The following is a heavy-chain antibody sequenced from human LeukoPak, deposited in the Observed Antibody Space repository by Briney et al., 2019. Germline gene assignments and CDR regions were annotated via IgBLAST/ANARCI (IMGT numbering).Heavy chain of an antibody. J-gene: IGHJ4*02. CDR3: AKGLDDFWSGPLDY. D-gene: IGHD3-3*01. V-gene: IGHV3-30*18. Sequence: PGRSLRLSCAASGFTFSSYGMHCVRQAPGKGLEWVAVISYDGSNKYYADSVKGRFTISRDNSKNTLYLQMNSLRAEDTAVYYCAKGLDDFWSGPLDYWGQGTLVTVSS. CDR2: ISYDGSNK. CDR1: GFTFSSYG.